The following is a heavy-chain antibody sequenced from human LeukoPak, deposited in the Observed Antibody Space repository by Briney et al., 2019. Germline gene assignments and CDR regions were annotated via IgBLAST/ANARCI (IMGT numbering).Heavy chain of an antibody. CDR2: IYPRDGST. CDR1: GYSFTNNY. J-gene: IGHJ4*02. V-gene: IGHV1-46*01. Sequence: ASVTVSCKASGYSFTNNYIHWVRQAPGQGLEWMGMIYPRDGSTSYAQGFQDRVTVTRDTSTSTVHMELSGLRAEDTALYYCARDQEGFDYWGQGTLVTVSS. CDR3: ARDQEGFDY.